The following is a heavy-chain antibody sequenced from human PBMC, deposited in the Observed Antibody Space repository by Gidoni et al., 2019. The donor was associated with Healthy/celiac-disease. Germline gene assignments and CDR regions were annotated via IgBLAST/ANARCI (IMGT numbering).Heavy chain of an antibody. CDR1: GFTFSSYS. D-gene: IGHD6-13*01. V-gene: IGHV3-21*01. CDR3: ARFYSSSWYSKNYDYYYYMDV. CDR2: RSISSSYI. J-gene: IGHJ6*03. Sequence: EVQLVDSGGGLVKPGGSLRLSCAASGFTFSSYSMNWVRQAPGKGLEWVASRSISSSYIYDEDSVKGRVTISRENAKNSLYLKMNSLRAEDTAVYYCARFYSSSWYSKNYDYYYYMDVWGKGTTVTVSS.